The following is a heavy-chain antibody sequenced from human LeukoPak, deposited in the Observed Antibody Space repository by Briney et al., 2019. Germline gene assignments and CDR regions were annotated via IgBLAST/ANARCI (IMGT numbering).Heavy chain of an antibody. Sequence: GGSLRLSCAASGFTFSNYGMSWVRQAPGKGLEWVSTLSRSGDSPYYADSVKGRFTISRDNSKNTLYLQMNSLRAEDTAVYYCAKDWTGTKPFDLWGRGTLVTVSS. CDR3: AKDWTGTKPFDL. CDR1: GFTFSNYG. D-gene: IGHD3/OR15-3a*01. CDR2: LSRSGDSP. J-gene: IGHJ2*01. V-gene: IGHV3-23*01.